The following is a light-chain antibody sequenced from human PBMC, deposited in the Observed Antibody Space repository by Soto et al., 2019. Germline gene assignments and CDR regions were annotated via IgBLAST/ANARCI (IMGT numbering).Light chain of an antibody. Sequence: DIQMTQSPSSLSASVGDRITIICKASQDIGNYVNWYKQKPGTAPKLLIYHASTLESGVPSRFSGSGSGTEFTLTISSLQPDDFATYYCQQYHSYSFGQGTKVDIK. J-gene: IGKJ1*01. CDR2: HAS. CDR1: QDIGNY. CDR3: QQYHSYS. V-gene: IGKV1-33*01.